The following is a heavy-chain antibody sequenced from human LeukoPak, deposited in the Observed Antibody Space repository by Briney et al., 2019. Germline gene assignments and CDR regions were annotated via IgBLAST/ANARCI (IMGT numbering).Heavy chain of an antibody. J-gene: IGHJ4*02. CDR2: IIPMFGIA. CDR1: GGTFSRYA. Sequence: SVKVSCKASGGTFSRYAISWVRQAPGQGLEWMGGIIPMFGIANYAQKFQGRVTITADESTSTAYMELRSLRSDDTAMYYCARDRMDTGTYFDYWGQGTLVTVSS. V-gene: IGHV1-69*01. CDR3: ARDRMDTGTYFDY. D-gene: IGHD5-18*01.